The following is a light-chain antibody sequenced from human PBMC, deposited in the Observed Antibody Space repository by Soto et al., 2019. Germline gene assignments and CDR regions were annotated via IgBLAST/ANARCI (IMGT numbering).Light chain of an antibody. Sequence: QSVLTQPPSVSAAPGQTVTISCSGSSSNIGYYYVSWYQQLPGTAPKLLIYDNNKRPSGIPDRFSGSKSGTSATLGITGLQTGDEADYYCGTWDSSLSAHVVFGGGTKLTVL. CDR3: GTWDSSLSAHVV. J-gene: IGLJ2*01. V-gene: IGLV1-51*01. CDR2: DNN. CDR1: SSNIGYYY.